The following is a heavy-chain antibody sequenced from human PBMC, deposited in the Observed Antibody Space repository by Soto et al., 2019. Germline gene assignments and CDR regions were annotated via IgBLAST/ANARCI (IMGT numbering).Heavy chain of an antibody. V-gene: IGHV4-31*03. CDR2: IYYSGST. J-gene: IGHJ4*02. CDR1: GGSISSGGYY. Sequence: QVQLQESGPGLVKPSQTLSLTCTVSGGSISSGGYYWSWIRQHPGKGLEWIGYIYYSGSTYYNPSLKSRVTISVDTSKNHFSLKLSSVTAADTAVYYCARTGERWILGYYFDYWGQGTLVTVSS. D-gene: IGHD2-2*03. CDR3: ARTGERWILGYYFDY.